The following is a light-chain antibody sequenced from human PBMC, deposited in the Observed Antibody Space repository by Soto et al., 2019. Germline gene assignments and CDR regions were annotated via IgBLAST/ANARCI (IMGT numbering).Light chain of an antibody. CDR2: DVS. CDR3: CSYAGSYTYV. CDR1: SSDVGGYNY. V-gene: IGLV2-11*01. Sequence: QSALTQPRSVSESPGQSVTISCTGTSSDVGGYNYVSWYQQHPDKAPKVMIYDVSKRPSGVPDRFSGSKSGNTASLTISGLQAEDEADYYCCSYAGSYTYVFGSGTKLTVL. J-gene: IGLJ1*01.